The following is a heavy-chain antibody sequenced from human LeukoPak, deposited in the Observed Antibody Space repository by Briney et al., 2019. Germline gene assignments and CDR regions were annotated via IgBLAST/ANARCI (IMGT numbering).Heavy chain of an antibody. Sequence: TGGSLRLSCGASGFTFSSSWMSWVRQAPGKGLEWVANIKKDGSEKYYVDSVKGRFTISRDNAKNLVYLQMDSLRVEDTAVYYCARISTAVAGVDYRGQGTLVTVSS. J-gene: IGHJ4*02. CDR3: ARISTAVAGVDY. D-gene: IGHD6-19*01. CDR1: GFTFSSSW. CDR2: IKKDGSEK. V-gene: IGHV3-7*01.